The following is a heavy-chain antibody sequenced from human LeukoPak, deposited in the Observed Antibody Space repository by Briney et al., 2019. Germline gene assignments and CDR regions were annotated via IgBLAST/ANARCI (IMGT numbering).Heavy chain of an antibody. CDR1: GFTFSSYA. V-gene: IGHV3-23*01. CDR3: AKGAAVAGTLGGVFDY. CDR2: ISGSGGST. J-gene: IGHJ4*02. Sequence: PGGSLRLSCAASGFTFSSYAMSWVRQAPGKGLKWVSAISGSGGSTYYADSVKGRFTISRDNSKNTLYLQMNSLRAEDTAVYYCAKGAAVAGTLGGVFDYWGQGTLVTVSS. D-gene: IGHD6-19*01.